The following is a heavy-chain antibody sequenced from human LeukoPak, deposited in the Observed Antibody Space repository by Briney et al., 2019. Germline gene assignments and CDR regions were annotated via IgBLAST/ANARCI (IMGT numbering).Heavy chain of an antibody. CDR1: GGSINSGSYY. CDR2: IHYSGRT. D-gene: IGHD1-1*01. V-gene: IGHV4-39*01. Sequence: SETLSLTCAVSGGSINSGSYYWGWIRQPPGKGLEGIGSIHYSGRTYYNPALKSRVTISVDTSKNQFSLKLSSVTAADTAVYHCARQRTWNHEFDYWGQGTLVTVSS. CDR3: ARQRTWNHEFDY. J-gene: IGHJ4*02.